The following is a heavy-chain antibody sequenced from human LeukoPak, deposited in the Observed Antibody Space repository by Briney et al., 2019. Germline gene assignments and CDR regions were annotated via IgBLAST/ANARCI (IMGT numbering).Heavy chain of an antibody. CDR3: AKDGGHYDYVWGSYRSFDH. Sequence: PSETLSLTCTVSGGSISSGDYYWSWIRQPPGKGLEWIGYIYYSGYTDYNPSLKSRVTISADTSRNQFSLKLSSVTAADTAVYYCAKDGGHYDYVWGSYRSFDHWGQGTLVTVSS. D-gene: IGHD3-16*02. J-gene: IGHJ4*02. V-gene: IGHV4-30-4*01. CDR1: GGSISSGDYY. CDR2: IYYSGYT.